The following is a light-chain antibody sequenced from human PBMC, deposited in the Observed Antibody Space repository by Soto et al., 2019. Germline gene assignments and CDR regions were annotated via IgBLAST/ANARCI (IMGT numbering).Light chain of an antibody. J-gene: IGKJ1*01. CDR3: QEYNSYWT. CDR1: QSVRTW. CDR2: KAS. Sequence: DIQMTQSPSTLSASVGDRVTITCRASQSVRTWLAWYQQKPGKAPKLLIYKASSLESGVPSRFSGSGSGTVFTLTISSLQPDDFATYYCQEYNSYWTFGQGTKVEIK. V-gene: IGKV1-5*03.